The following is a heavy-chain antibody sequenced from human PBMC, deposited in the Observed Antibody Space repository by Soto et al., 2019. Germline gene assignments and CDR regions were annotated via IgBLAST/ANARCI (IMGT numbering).Heavy chain of an antibody. CDR1: GFTFSSYA. CDR2: ISYDGSNK. J-gene: IGHJ4*02. CDR3: ASLSGSYYYDSSGYNTDVDY. V-gene: IGHV3-30-3*01. D-gene: IGHD3-22*01. Sequence: GGSLRLSCAASGFTFSSYAMHWVRQAPGKGLEWVAVISYDGSNKYCADSVKGRFTISRDNSKNTLYLQMNSLRAEDTAVYYCASLSGSYYYDSSGYNTDVDYWGQGTLVTVSS.